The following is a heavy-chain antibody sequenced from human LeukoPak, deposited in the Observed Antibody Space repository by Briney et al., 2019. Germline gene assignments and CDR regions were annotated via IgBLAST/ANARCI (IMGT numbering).Heavy chain of an antibody. J-gene: IGHJ5*02. CDR1: GFTFSSYS. CDR2: ISSSSSYI. Sequence: GGSLRLSCAASGFTFSSYSMNWVRQAPGKGLEWVSSISSSSSYIYYADSVKGRFTISRDNAKNSLYLQMNSLRAEDTAVYYCARDLSPYYYGSGTVSAPWGQGTLGTVSS. CDR3: ARDLSPYYYGSGTVSAP. D-gene: IGHD3-10*01. V-gene: IGHV3-21*01.